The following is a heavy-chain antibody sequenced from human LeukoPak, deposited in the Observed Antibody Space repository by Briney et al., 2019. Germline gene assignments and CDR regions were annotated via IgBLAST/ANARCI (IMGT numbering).Heavy chain of an antibody. CDR3: AREDFSGGNSVRGMDV. CDR2: ISSSSSYI. Sequence: PGGSLRLSCAASGFTFSSYSMNWVRQAPGKGLEWVSSISSSSSYIYYADSVKGRFTISRDNAKNSLYLQMNSLRAEDTAVYYCAREDFSGGNSVRGMDVWGQGTTVTVSS. J-gene: IGHJ6*02. V-gene: IGHV3-21*01. CDR1: GFTFSSYS. D-gene: IGHD4-23*01.